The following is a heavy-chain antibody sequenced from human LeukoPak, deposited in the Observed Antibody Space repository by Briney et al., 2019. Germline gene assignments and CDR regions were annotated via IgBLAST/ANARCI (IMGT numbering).Heavy chain of an antibody. D-gene: IGHD3-10*01. CDR1: GYSFIGYY. V-gene: IGHV1-2*02. CDR3: AREGRVRGVKSV. Sequence: ASVKVSCKASGYSFIGYYIHWVRQAPGQGLEWMGSVNPNSGVTDYAQKFQGRITMTRDTAISTAYMELNRLTSDDTAVYYCAREGRVRGVKSVWGQGTLVTVSS. CDR2: VNPNSGVT. J-gene: IGHJ4*02.